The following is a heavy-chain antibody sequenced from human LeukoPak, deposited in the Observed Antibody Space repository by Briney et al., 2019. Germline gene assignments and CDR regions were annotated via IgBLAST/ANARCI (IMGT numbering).Heavy chain of an antibody. Sequence: SETLSLTCTVSGYSISSGYYWGWIRQPPGKGLEWIGSIYHSGSTYYNPSLKSRVTISVDTSKNQFSLKLSSVTAADTAVYYCARERGSSIWSKVFDYWGQGTLVTVSS. D-gene: IGHD6-13*01. J-gene: IGHJ4*02. CDR3: ARERGSSIWSKVFDY. CDR1: GYSISSGYY. CDR2: IYHSGST. V-gene: IGHV4-38-2*02.